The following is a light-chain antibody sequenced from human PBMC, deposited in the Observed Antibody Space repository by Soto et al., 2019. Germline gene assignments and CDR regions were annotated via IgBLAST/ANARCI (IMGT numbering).Light chain of an antibody. CDR1: SSNIGSKS. CDR2: SNN. J-gene: IGLJ2*01. Sequence: QPVLTQPPSVSGTPGQTVTISCSGSSSNIGSKSVQWYQQLPDTAPKLLIYSNNQRPSGVPDRFSGSKSGTSASLAISGLQAEDEAHYYCGAWDDTLNVLVFGGGTKLTVL. V-gene: IGLV1-44*01. CDR3: GAWDDTLNVLV.